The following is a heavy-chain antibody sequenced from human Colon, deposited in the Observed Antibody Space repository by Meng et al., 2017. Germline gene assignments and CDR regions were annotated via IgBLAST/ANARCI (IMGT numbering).Heavy chain of an antibody. CDR3: AKNLGYETSGFEY. D-gene: IGHD3-22*01. V-gene: IGHV3-30*18. CDR1: GFPFDMFA. CDR2: VSSDGSVE. Sequence: QELLVESGGGVVQPGRSLRLSGEVSGFPFDMFALHWVRRAPGKGLEWVAVVSSDGSVEHYADSVKGRFSLSRDNSKNTVYLQMHSLRPEDTAMYFCAKNLGYETSGFEYWGQGTQVTVSS. J-gene: IGHJ4*02.